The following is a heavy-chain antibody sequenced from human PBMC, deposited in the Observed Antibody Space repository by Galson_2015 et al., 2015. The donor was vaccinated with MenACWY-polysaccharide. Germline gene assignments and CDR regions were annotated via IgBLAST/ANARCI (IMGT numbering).Heavy chain of an antibody. CDR2: ISGSGRGI. D-gene: IGHD2-2*01. Sequence: SLRLSCAASGFTPTTYAMSWVRQAPGKGLEWVSGISGSGRGIYYADSVKGRFTISRDYAKNTLYLQMSGLRVEDTAVYYCAKDQSVGSKGAPFDYWGQGTVVTVSS. CDR1: GFTPTTYA. V-gene: IGHV3-23*01. CDR3: AKDQSVGSKGAPFDY. J-gene: IGHJ4*02.